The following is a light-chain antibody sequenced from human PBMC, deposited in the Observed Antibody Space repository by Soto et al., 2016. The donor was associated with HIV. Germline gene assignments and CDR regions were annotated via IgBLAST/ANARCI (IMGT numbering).Light chain of an antibody. CDR1: NIGIKS. V-gene: IGLV3-21*03. Sequence: SYELTQPPSVSVAPGKTASIACGGNNIGIKSVHWYQQKPGQAPVLVVFDDFDRPSGIPERFSGSNGGNTATLTISRVEAGDEADYYCQVWDTSSDHSVFGTGTKVTVL. CDR2: DDF. CDR3: QVWDTSSDHSV. J-gene: IGLJ1*01.